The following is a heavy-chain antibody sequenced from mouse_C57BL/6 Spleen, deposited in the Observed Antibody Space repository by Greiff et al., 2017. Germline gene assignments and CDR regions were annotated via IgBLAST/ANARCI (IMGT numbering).Heavy chain of an antibody. CDR3: TRRREYFDC. CDR2: IYPGSGST. CDR1: GYTFTSYW. Sequence: QVQLQQPGAELVKPGASVKMSCKASGYTFTSYWITWVKQRPGQGLEWIGDIYPGSGSTNYNEKFKSKATLTVDTSSSAAYMQISSLTSEDSAVYYCTRRREYFDCWGKGTTLSVSS. J-gene: IGHJ2*01. V-gene: IGHV1-55*01.